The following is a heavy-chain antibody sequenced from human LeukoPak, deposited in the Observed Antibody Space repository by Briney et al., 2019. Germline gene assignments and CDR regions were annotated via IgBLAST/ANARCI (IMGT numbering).Heavy chain of an antibody. Sequence: SETLSLTCAVYGGSFSGYYWSWLRQPPGKGLEWIGEINHSGSTNYNPSLKSRVTISVDTSKNQFSLKLSSVTAADTAVYYCARALRGSGYYYYYYMDVWGKGTTVTVSS. J-gene: IGHJ6*03. CDR2: INHSGST. CDR3: ARALRGSGYYYYYYMDV. V-gene: IGHV4-34*01. CDR1: GGSFSGYY. D-gene: IGHD3-10*01.